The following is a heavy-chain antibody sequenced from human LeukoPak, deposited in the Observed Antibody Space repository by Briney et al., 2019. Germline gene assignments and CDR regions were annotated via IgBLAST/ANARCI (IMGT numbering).Heavy chain of an antibody. CDR3: ARRYYYNLGSFPFDF. J-gene: IGHJ4*02. V-gene: IGHV4-34*01. Sequence: SETLSLTCAVSGGPFSGYFWSWIRQSSGRGLEWIGEIHNSGTTNYNPSLNSRVTISEDTSKNQFYLNLSSVTAADTAVYYCARRYYYNLGSFPFDFWGQGTLVAVSS. CDR1: GGPFSGYF. D-gene: IGHD3-10*01. CDR2: IHNSGTT.